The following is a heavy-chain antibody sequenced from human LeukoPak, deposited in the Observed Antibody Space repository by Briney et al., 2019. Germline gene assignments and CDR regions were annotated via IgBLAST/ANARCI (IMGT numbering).Heavy chain of an antibody. Sequence: PGRSLRLSCAASGFTFCCYAMPWVREAPGKGLEGVAVISYDGSNKYYADSVKGRFTISRDNSKNTLYLQMNSLRAEDTAVYYCAGTCGGDCSFFDYWGQGTLVTVSS. J-gene: IGHJ4*02. CDR2: ISYDGSNK. CDR3: AGTCGGDCSFFDY. D-gene: IGHD2-21*02. V-gene: IGHV3-30*04. CDR1: GFTFCCYA.